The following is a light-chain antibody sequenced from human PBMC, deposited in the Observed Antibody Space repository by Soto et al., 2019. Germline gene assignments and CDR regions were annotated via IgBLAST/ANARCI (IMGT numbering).Light chain of an antibody. CDR3: QTWDTLVI. CDR2: INSDGSH. J-gene: IGLJ2*01. CDR1: SGHSTYA. V-gene: IGLV4-69*01. Sequence: QLVLTQSPSASASLGASVKLTCTLSSGHSTYAIAWHQQQPEKGPRYLMEINSDGSHNKGDGIPDRFSGSSSGTERYLTISSLQSEDEADYYCQTWDTLVIFGGGTKLTVL.